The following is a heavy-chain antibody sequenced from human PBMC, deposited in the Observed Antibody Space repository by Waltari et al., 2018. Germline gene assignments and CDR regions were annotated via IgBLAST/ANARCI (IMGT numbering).Heavy chain of an antibody. CDR1: GFTFSSHA. J-gene: IGHJ4*02. Sequence: EVQLLESGGGWVQPGGSLRLSCAASGFTFSSHAMTWVRQAPGKGLEWVAAIRGSGGSTYYADSVKGRFTISRDNSKNTLYLQMNSLRAEDTAVYYCAKRLAPGDYWGQGTLVTVSS. V-gene: IGHV3-23*01. CDR3: AKRLAPGDY. CDR2: IRGSGGST. D-gene: IGHD6-25*01.